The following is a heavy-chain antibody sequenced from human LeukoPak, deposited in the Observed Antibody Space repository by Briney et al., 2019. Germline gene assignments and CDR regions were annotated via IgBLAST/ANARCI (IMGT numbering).Heavy chain of an antibody. V-gene: IGHV1-69*13. CDR3: ARNSRVASTSGLSY. Sequence: SVKVSCKVSGGTFSSYPISWVRQAPGQGLEWMGEITPIFGEAQNAEKFQGRVTITADEPTSTVYMELTSLRLDDTAMYYCARNSRVASTSGLSYWGQGTLVTVSS. D-gene: IGHD5-12*01. CDR2: ITPIFGEA. CDR1: GGTFSSYP. J-gene: IGHJ4*02.